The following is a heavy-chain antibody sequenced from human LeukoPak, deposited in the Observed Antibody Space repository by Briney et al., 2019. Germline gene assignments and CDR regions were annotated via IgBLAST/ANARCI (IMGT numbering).Heavy chain of an antibody. Sequence: GGSLRLSCAASGFTFSSYWMSWVRQAPGKGLEWVANIKQDGSETYYVDSVKGRFTISRDNAKNSLYLQMSSLRAEDTAVYYCAREAGVPPTTQQWPTCVDCWGQGTLATVSS. D-gene: IGHD4-11*01. CDR3: AREAGVPPTTQQWPTCVDC. CDR1: GFTFSSYW. J-gene: IGHJ4*02. V-gene: IGHV3-7*05. CDR2: IKQDGSET.